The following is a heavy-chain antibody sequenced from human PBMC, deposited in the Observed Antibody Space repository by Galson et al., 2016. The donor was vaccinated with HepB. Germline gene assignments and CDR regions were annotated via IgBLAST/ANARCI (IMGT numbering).Heavy chain of an antibody. J-gene: IGHJ4*02. V-gene: IGHV1-18*04. CDR1: GYTFTTDG. D-gene: IGHD2-15*01. CDR2: ISPNSGNT. Sequence: SVKVSCRAYGYTFTTDGISWVRQAPGQGLEWMGWISPNSGNTTYAQKVQGRVTMTTDTPTNTVYMELRSLRSDDTAVYYCAREGVCTGGRCYSGFDYWGQGTLVTVSS. CDR3: AREGVCTGGRCYSGFDY.